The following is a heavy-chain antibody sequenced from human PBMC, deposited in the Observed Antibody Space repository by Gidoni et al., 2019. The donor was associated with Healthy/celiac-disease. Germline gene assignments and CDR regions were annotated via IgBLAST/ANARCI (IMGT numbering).Heavy chain of an antibody. V-gene: IGHV3-30*18. Sequence: QVQLVESGGGVVRPGRSLRLSCAGSGFTFGSYGMHWVRNAPGKGLEWVAVISYDGSNKYYADSVKGRFTISRDNSKNTLYLQMNSLRAEDTAVYYCAKDGNYGETGPTYYFDYWGQGTLVTVSS. CDR2: ISYDGSNK. CDR1: GFTFGSYG. J-gene: IGHJ4*02. CDR3: AKDGNYGETGPTYYFDY. D-gene: IGHD3-10*01.